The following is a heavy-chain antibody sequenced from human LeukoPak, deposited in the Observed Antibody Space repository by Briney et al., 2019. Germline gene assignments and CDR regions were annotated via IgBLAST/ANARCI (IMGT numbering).Heavy chain of an antibody. J-gene: IGHJ6*03. Sequence: PSETLSLTCTVSSGSISSGSYYWSWIRQPAGKGLEWIGRIYTSGSTNYNPSLKSRVTISVDTSKNQFSLKLSSVTAADTAVYYCARREYDFLTGGYYYYMDVWGKGTTVTISS. V-gene: IGHV4-61*02. CDR3: ARREYDFLTGGYYYYMDV. CDR1: SGSISSGSYY. CDR2: IYTSGST. D-gene: IGHD3-9*01.